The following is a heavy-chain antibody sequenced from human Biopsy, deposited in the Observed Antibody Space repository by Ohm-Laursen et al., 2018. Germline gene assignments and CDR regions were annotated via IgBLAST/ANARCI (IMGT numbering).Heavy chain of an antibody. J-gene: IGHJ6*02. Sequence: SVTVSCKTSGYSFTKYYINWVRQAPGQGLEWMGIINPTGGTTSYAEKFQGRVALTRDTSTGTVYLELNSLIYEDTALYYCARDETGSSVFGPYYYGMDVWGQGTTVTVSS. CDR3: ARDETGSSVFGPYYYGMDV. V-gene: IGHV1-46*01. D-gene: IGHD3-9*01. CDR1: GYSFTKYY. CDR2: INPTGGTT.